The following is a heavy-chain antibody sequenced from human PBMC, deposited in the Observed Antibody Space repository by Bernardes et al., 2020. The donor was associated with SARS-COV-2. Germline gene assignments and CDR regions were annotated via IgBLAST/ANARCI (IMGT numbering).Heavy chain of an antibody. Sequence: GGSLRLSCAASGFTFDDYAMHWVRQAPGKGLEWVSGISWNSGSIGYADSVKGRFTISRDNAKNSLYLQMNSLRAEDTALYYCAKGGGLLWFGELLLGVDYWGQGTLVTVSS. CDR3: AKGGGLLWFGELLLGVDY. V-gene: IGHV3-9*01. CDR1: GFTFDDYA. D-gene: IGHD3-10*01. J-gene: IGHJ4*02. CDR2: ISWNSGSI.